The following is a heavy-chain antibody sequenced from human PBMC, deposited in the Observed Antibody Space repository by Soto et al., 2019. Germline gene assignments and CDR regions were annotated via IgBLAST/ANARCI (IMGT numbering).Heavy chain of an antibody. V-gene: IGHV3-15*01. CDR3: TTGGSHTAFHY. Sequence: EVQLVEPGVGFLKPGGSLRLSCAASEFTFSKAWMSWVRQAPGRGLEWVGRIKRKTDGGTTYYAAPVKGRFTISRDDSKNTLFLRMNSLKTGGTAVYYCTTGGSHTAFHYWGQVALVTVSS. J-gene: IGHJ4*02. D-gene: IGHD2-15*01. CDR2: IKRKTDGGTT. CDR1: EFTFSKAW.